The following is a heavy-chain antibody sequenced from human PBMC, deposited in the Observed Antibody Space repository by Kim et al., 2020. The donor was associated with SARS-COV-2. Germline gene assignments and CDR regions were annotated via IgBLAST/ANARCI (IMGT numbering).Heavy chain of an antibody. CDR3: ARDLYSSNTFDV. V-gene: IGHV3-53*01. CDR2: IYSAGST. CDR1: GITVSGNH. D-gene: IGHD2-21*01. J-gene: IGHJ3*01. Sequence: GGSLRLSCVVSGITVSGNHMTWVRQAPGKGLEWVSVIYSAGSTNYPDSMKGRFTISRDSSKNILYLQMNTLIAEDTAVYYCARDLYSSNTFDVWGQGTMVTVSS.